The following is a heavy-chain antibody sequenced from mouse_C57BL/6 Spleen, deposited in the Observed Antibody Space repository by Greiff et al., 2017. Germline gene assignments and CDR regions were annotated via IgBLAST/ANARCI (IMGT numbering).Heavy chain of an antibody. Sequence: VMLVESGPGLVQPSQSLSITCTVSGFSLTSYGVHWVRQSPGKGLEWLGVIWSGGSTDYNAAFISRLSISKDNAKCQVFFKMNSLQADDTAIYYCARPDGYDRGYYARDYWGQGTSVTVSS. V-gene: IGHV2-2*01. CDR2: IWSGGST. J-gene: IGHJ4*01. D-gene: IGHD2-2*01. CDR1: GFSLTSYG. CDR3: ARPDGYDRGYYARDY.